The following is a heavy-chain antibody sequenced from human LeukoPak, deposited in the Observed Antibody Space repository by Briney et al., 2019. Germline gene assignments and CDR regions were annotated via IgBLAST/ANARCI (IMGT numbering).Heavy chain of an antibody. CDR3: ARLGFDY. V-gene: IGHV3-30*02. CDR2: IRYDGSDK. Sequence: GGSLRLSCAASGFIFTDYGMHWVRQAPGEGLEWLTFIRYDGSDKYYADSVKGRFTISRDNSKNSLYLQMNSLRAEDTAVYYCARLGFDYWGQGTLVTVSS. CDR1: GFIFTDYG. J-gene: IGHJ4*02.